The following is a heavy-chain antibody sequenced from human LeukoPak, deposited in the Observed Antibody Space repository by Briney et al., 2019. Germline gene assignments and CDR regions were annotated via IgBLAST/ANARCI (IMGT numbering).Heavy chain of an antibody. CDR2: INSNTGAT. V-gene: IGHV1-2*02. J-gene: IGHJ4*02. D-gene: IGHD3-16*01. CDR3: VRDVTRGGF. Sequence: ASVKVSCKASGFTLTDYYMHWARQAPGLGLEWMGWINSNTGATNYAQNFQGRVTMTRDTSISTAYMDLSRLTSDDTAMYYCVRDVTRGGFWGQGTPVTVSS. CDR1: GFTLTDYY.